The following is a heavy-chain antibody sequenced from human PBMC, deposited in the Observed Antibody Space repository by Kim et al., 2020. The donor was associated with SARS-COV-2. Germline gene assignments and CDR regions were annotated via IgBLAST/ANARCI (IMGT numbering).Heavy chain of an antibody. CDR2: IIPIFGTA. CDR1: GGTFSSYA. Sequence: SVKVSCKASGGTFSSYAISWVRQAPGQGLEWMGGIIPIFGTANYAQKFQGRVTITADESTSTAYMELSSLRSEDTAVYYCARDHSSSSGAFDIWGQGTMVTVSS. V-gene: IGHV1-69*13. CDR3: ARDHSSSSGAFDI. D-gene: IGHD6-13*01. J-gene: IGHJ3*02.